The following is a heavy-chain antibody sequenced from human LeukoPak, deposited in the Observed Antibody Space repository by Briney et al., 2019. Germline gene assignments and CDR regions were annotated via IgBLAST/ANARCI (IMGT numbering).Heavy chain of an antibody. CDR1: GFADSSNH. CDR3: ATSIVGLTYDEHFQH. CDR2: IFNGGST. J-gene: IGHJ1*01. Sequence: GGSLRLSCAASGFADSSNHMNWVRQAPGKGLEWVSVIFNGGSTYYADSVKGRFTISRDNSKNTLYLQMNSLRAEDTAVYYCATSIVGLTYDEHFQHWGQGTLVTVSS. D-gene: IGHD1-26*01. V-gene: IGHV3-53*01.